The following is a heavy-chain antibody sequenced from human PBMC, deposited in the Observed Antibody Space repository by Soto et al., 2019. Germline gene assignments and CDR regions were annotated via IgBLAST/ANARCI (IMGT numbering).Heavy chain of an antibody. V-gene: IGHV4-59*08. CDR3: ATGYSWNEPFDY. D-gene: IGHD1-1*01. CDR1: GGSISSYY. J-gene: IGHJ4*02. CDR2: SSYSGTT. Sequence: QVQLQESGPGLVKPSETLSLTCTVSGGSISSYYWSWIRQPPGEGLEWIGYSSYSGTTHYNPSLKSRATISAATSRNQFSLKLSSVTAADTAVYYCATGYSWNEPFDYWGQGTLVTVSS.